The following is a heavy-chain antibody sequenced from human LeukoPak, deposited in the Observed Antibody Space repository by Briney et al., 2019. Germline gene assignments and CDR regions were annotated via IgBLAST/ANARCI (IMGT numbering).Heavy chain of an antibody. CDR3: ARPRTYYDFWRGYPPFDY. J-gene: IGHJ4*02. CDR2: IITNFGTT. D-gene: IGHD3-3*01. Sequence: ASVKVSCKASGGTFSNYAISWVRQAPGQGLEWMGGIITNFGTTNYAQKYQGRVTIIADESTSTVYMELSSLRSEDTAVYYCARPRTYYDFWRGYPPFDYWGQGTLVTVSS. CDR1: GGTFSNYA. V-gene: IGHV1-69*13.